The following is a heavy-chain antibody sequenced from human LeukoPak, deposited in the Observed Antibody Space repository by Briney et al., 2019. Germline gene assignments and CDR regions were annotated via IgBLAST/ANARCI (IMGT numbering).Heavy chain of an antibody. V-gene: IGHV3-7*01. CDR3: ARDSAGNDY. J-gene: IGHJ4*02. Sequence: AGGSLRLSCAASGFTFSTYWMSWVRQAPGKGLEWVANIKQDGSGKYYVDSVKGRFTISRDNAKNSLYLQMNRLRAEDTAMYYCARDSAGNDYWGQGTLVTVSS. D-gene: IGHD6-13*01. CDR1: GFTFSTYW. CDR2: IKQDGSGK.